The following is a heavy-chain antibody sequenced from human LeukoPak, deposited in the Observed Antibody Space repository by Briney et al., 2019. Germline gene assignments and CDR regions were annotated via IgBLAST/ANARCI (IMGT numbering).Heavy chain of an antibody. CDR2: IYNSGST. J-gene: IGHJ5*02. CDR3: ARSREPRGGFYPFDP. CDR1: GGSISSYF. V-gene: IGHV4-59*01. D-gene: IGHD3-22*01. Sequence: SKTLSLTCTVSGGSISSYFWSWIRKPPGTGLEWIGYIYNSGSTNYNPSLKSRVTISVDTSKNQFALKLSSVAAADTAVYYCARSREPRGGFYPFDPWGQGTLVTVSS.